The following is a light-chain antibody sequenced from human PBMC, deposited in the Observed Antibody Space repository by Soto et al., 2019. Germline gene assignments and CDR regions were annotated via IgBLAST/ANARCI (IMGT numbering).Light chain of an antibody. CDR1: SSDVGGYNY. V-gene: IGLV2-8*01. CDR2: EVS. CDR3: SSYSGSSNWG. Sequence: QSALTQTPSASGSPGQSVAISCTGTSSDVGGYNYVSWYQHHPGKAPKLMIYEVSRRPSGVSDRFSGSKSGNTAALTVSGLQAEDEADYYCSSYSGSSNWGFGGGTKLTVL. J-gene: IGLJ3*02.